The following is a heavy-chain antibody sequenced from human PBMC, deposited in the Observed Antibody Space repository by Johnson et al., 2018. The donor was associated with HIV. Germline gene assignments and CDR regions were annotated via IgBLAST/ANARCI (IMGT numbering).Heavy chain of an antibody. Sequence: VQLVESGGGLVQPGGSLRLSCAASGFTFSSYWMSRVRQAPGKGLEWVANIKQDGSEKYYVDSVKGRFTISRDNAKNSLYLQMNSLRAEDTAVYYCARVRGLVALDIGGQGTMVTVSS. J-gene: IGHJ3*02. CDR2: IKQDGSEK. CDR3: ARVRGLVALDI. CDR1: GFTFSSYW. V-gene: IGHV3-7*04. D-gene: IGHD6-13*01.